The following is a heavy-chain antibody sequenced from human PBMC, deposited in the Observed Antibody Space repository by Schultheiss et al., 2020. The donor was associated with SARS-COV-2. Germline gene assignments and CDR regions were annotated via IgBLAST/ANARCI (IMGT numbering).Heavy chain of an antibody. CDR3: ASWGAVTTNYYGMDV. J-gene: IGHJ6*02. D-gene: IGHD4-17*01. Sequence: GGSLRLSCAASGFTFSSYGMHWVRQAPGKGLEWVSAISGSGSATFYADSVKGRFTISRDNAKNSLYLQMNSLRAEDTAVYYCASWGAVTTNYYGMDVWGQGTTVTVSS. CDR2: ISGSGSAT. V-gene: IGHV3-21*01. CDR1: GFTFSSYG.